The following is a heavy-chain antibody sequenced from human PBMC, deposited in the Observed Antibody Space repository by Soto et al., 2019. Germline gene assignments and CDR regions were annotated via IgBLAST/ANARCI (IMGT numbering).Heavy chain of an antibody. CDR1: GYTFTGYY. J-gene: IGHJ4*02. CDR2: ISAYNGNT. Sequence: ASVKVSCKASGYTFTGYYMHWVRQAPGQGLEWMGWISAYNGNTNYAQKLQGRVTMTTDTSTSTAYMELRSLRSDDTAVYYCARTVLDTAMEADYWGQGTLVTVSS. V-gene: IGHV1-18*04. CDR3: ARTVLDTAMEADY. D-gene: IGHD5-18*01.